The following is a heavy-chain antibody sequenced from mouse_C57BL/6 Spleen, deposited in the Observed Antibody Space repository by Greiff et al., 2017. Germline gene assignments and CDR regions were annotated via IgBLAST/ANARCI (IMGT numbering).Heavy chain of an antibody. CDR3: ARRDLNY. V-gene: IGHV1-82*01. Sequence: QVQLQQSGPELVKPGASVKISCKASGYAFSSSWMNWVKQRPGKGLEWIGRIYPGDGDTNYNGKFKGKATLTADKSSSTAYMQLSSLTSEDSAVXFCARRDLNYWGQGTTLTVSS. CDR1: GYAFSSSW. CDR2: IYPGDGDT. J-gene: IGHJ2*01.